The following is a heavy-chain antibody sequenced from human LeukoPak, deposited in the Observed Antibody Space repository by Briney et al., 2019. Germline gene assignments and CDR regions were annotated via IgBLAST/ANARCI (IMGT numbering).Heavy chain of an antibody. CDR2: ISGSGGST. Sequence: GGSLRLSCAASGFTFSSYAMSWVRQAPGKGLEWVSAISGSGGSTYYADSVKGRFTISRDNSKNTLYLQMNSLRAEDTAVYYCARGPYSSGSSADYWGQGTLVTVSS. J-gene: IGHJ4*02. CDR3: ARGPYSSGSSADY. D-gene: IGHD6-19*01. V-gene: IGHV3-23*01. CDR1: GFTFSSYA.